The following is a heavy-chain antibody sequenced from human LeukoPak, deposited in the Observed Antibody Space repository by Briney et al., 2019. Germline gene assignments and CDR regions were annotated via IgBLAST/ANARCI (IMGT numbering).Heavy chain of an antibody. D-gene: IGHD3-10*01. J-gene: IGHJ5*02. CDR3: ARGRRGYYGSGSYYNGGVWFDP. Sequence: SETLSLTCAVYGGSFSGYYWSWIRQPPGKGLEWIGEINHSGSTNYNPSLKSRVTISVDTSKNQFSLELSSVTAADTAVYYCARGRRGYYGSGSYYNGGVWFDPWGQGTLVTVSS. CDR1: GGSFSGYY. CDR2: INHSGST. V-gene: IGHV4-34*01.